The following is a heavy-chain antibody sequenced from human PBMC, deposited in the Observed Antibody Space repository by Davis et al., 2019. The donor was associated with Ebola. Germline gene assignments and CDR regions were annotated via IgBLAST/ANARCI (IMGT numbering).Heavy chain of an antibody. V-gene: IGHV1-3*01. CDR2: INAGNGNT. CDR1: GYTFTSYA. D-gene: IGHD6-13*01. Sequence: ASVKVSCKASGYTFTSYAMHWVRQAPGQRLEWMGWINAGNGNTKYSQKFQGRVTITRDTSASTAYMELSSLRSEDTAVYYCARGWSSWYNWFDPWGQGTLVTVSS. J-gene: IGHJ5*02. CDR3: ARGWSSWYNWFDP.